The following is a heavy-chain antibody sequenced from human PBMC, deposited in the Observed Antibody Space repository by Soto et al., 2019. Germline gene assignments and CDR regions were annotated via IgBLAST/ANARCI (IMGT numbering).Heavy chain of an antibody. Sequence: GESLKISCKASGYSFTNYWITWIRQTPGKGLECMGMIDPSDSYSNYSPSFQGHVTMSVDKSISSAYLQFSSLKASDTAMYYCARHRDILSGYSAADNWGQGTQVTAPQ. CDR3: ARHRDILSGYSAADN. CDR2: IDPSDSYS. V-gene: IGHV5-10-1*01. J-gene: IGHJ4*02. CDR1: GYSFTNYW. D-gene: IGHD3-9*01.